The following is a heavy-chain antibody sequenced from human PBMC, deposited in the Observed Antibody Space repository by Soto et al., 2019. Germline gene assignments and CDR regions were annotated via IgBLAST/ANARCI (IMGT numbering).Heavy chain of an antibody. V-gene: IGHV3-74*01. CDR1: GFTFSTYW. CDR2: INGDGSYT. Sequence: EVQLVESGGGLVQPGGSLRLSCAASGFTFSTYWMHWVRQAPEKGLLWVSHINGDGSYTDFADSVKGRFTISRDNAKNTVYLQMQSLRVEDTAVYCCVRTWHGFDIWGPGTMITVSS. CDR3: VRTWHGFDI. J-gene: IGHJ3*02.